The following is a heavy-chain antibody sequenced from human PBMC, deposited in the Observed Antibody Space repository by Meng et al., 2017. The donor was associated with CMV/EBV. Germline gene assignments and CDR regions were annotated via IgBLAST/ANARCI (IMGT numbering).Heavy chain of an antibody. Sequence: GGSLRLSCKASGYTFTSYDINWVRQATGQGLEWMGWMNPNSGNTGYAQKFQGRVTITRNTSISTAYMELSSLRSEDTAVYYCARVRELQAATLYYYYYGMDVWGQGTTVTVSS. CDR3: ARVRELQAATLYYYYYGMDV. V-gene: IGHV1-8*03. J-gene: IGHJ6*02. CDR2: MNPNSGNT. D-gene: IGHD2-15*01. CDR1: GYTFTSYD.